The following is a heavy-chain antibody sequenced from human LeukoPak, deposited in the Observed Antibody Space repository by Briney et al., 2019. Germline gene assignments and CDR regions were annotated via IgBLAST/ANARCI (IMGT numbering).Heavy chain of an antibody. D-gene: IGHD3-22*01. J-gene: IGHJ4*02. CDR2: ISYDGSNK. CDR3: ARDWYYDSSGYYLDY. V-gene: IGHV3-30-3*01. Sequence: GRSLRLSCAASGFTFSSYAMHWVRQAPGKGLEWVAVISYDGSNKYYADSVKGRFTTSRDNSKNALYLQMNSLRAEDTAVYYCARDWYYDSSGYYLDYWGQGTLVTVSS. CDR1: GFTFSSYA.